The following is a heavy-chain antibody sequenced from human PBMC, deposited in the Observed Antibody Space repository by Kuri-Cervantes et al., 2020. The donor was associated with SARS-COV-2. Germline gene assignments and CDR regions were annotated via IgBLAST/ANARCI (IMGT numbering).Heavy chain of an antibody. J-gene: IGHJ4*02. CDR3: AKGAGYCSGGSCYYFDY. CDR1: GFTFSSYG. D-gene: IGHD2-15*01. V-gene: IGHV3-30*02. CDR2: IWYDGSNK. Sequence: GESLKISCAASGFTFSSYGMHWVRQAPGKGLEWVAVIWYDGSNKYYADSVKGRFTISRGNSKNTLYLQMNSLRAEDTAVYYCAKGAGYCSGGSCYYFDYWGQGNLVNVSS.